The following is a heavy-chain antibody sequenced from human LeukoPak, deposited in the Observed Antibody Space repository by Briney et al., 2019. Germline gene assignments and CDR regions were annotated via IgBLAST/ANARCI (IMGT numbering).Heavy chain of an antibody. V-gene: IGHV1-69*13. D-gene: IGHD3-10*01. CDR1: GCTFTSYA. Sequence: SVKVSCKASGCTFTSYAISWVRQAPGQGLEWMGGIIPIFGTANYAQKFQGRVTITADESTSTAYMELSSLRSEDTAVYYCARGITMVRGARLNYYYGMDVWGQGTTVTVSS. J-gene: IGHJ6*02. CDR2: IIPIFGTA. CDR3: ARGITMVRGARLNYYYGMDV.